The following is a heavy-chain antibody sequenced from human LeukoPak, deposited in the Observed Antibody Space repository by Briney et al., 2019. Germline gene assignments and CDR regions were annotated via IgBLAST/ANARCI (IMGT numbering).Heavy chain of an antibody. Sequence: SETLSLTCTVSGGSISSNGYYWGWIRQPPGQGLEGIGSMYHSGYTYYNPSLKSRVTISLDTSKNQFSLKLSSVTAADTAVYYCARHRGSSYGPIDYWGQGTLVTVSS. D-gene: IGHD5-18*01. CDR2: MYHSGYT. J-gene: IGHJ4*02. CDR1: GGSISSNGYY. CDR3: ARHRGSSYGPIDY. V-gene: IGHV4-39*01.